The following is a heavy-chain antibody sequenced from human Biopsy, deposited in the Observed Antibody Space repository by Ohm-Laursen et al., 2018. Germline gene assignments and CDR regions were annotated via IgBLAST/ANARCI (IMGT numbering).Heavy chain of an antibody. CDR1: GGSISSFY. Sequence: SETLSLTWAVSGGSISSFYWTWIRQPPGKEPEWIGDISDSGSTNYKPSLKSRVIISVDTSKNQFSLNLSSVTAADTAVYYCVRRGSGGRSFDHWGQGTLVTVSS. J-gene: IGHJ4*02. D-gene: IGHD2-15*01. CDR2: ISDSGST. CDR3: VRRGSGGRSFDH. V-gene: IGHV4-59*08.